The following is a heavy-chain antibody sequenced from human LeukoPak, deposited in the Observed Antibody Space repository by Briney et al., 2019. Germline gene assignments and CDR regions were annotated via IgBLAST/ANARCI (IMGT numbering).Heavy chain of an antibody. CDR2: IYYSGST. D-gene: IGHD6-6*01. CDR1: GGSISSYY. Sequence: PSETLSLTCTVSGGSISSYYWSWIRQPPGKGLEWIGYIYYSGSTNYNPSLKSRVTMSLGTSKNQFSLKLTSVTAADTAVYYYARTLYSTSSLFDYWGQGTLVTVSS. CDR3: ARTLYSTSSLFDY. V-gene: IGHV4-59*08. J-gene: IGHJ4*02.